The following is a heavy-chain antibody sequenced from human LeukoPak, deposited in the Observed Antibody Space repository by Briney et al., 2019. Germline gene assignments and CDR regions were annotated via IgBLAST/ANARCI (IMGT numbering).Heavy chain of an antibody. J-gene: IGHJ6*03. CDR1: GDSVSSNSAA. Sequence: SQTLSLTCAISGDSVSSNSAAWNWIRQSPSRGLEWLGRTYYRSKWYNDYAVSVKSRITINPDTSKNQFSLQLNSVTPEDTAVYYCARDLIVVVPAASSRNYYYYYYMDVWGKGTTVTVSS. CDR3: ARDLIVVVPAASSRNYYYYYYMDV. CDR2: TYYRSKWYN. V-gene: IGHV6-1*01. D-gene: IGHD2-2*01.